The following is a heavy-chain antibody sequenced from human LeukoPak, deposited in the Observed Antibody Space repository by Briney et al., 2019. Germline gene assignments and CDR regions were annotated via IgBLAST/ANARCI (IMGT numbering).Heavy chain of an antibody. J-gene: IGHJ4*02. CDR2: IDSDGST. V-gene: IGHV3-53*01. CDR3: AKDIRRIAVAGSDY. CDR1: GFIVSSNY. Sequence: PGGSLRLSCAASGFIVSSNYMSWVRQAPGKGLEWVSVIDSDGSTNYADSVKGRFTISRDNSKNTLYLQMNSLRAEDTAVYYCAKDIRRIAVAGSDYWGQGTLVTVSS. D-gene: IGHD6-19*01.